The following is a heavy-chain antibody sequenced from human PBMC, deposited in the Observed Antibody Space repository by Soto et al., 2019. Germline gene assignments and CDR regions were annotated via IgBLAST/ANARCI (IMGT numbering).Heavy chain of an antibody. Sequence: QVQLVQSGAEVKKPGSSVKVSCKASGGTFSSYAISWVRQAPGQGLELMGGIIPIFGTANYAQKFQGRVTITADKSTSPAYMELSSLRSEDTAVYYCESDRGGYCSGGSCSNWFDPWGQGTLVTVSS. CDR2: IIPIFGTA. D-gene: IGHD2-15*01. CDR3: ESDRGGYCSGGSCSNWFDP. J-gene: IGHJ5*02. V-gene: IGHV1-69*06. CDR1: GGTFSSYA.